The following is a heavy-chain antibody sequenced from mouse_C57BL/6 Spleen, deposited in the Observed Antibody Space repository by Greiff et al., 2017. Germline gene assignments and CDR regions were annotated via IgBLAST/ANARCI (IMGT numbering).Heavy chain of an antibody. CDR2: IGPGSGST. Sequence: VQLQQSGAELVKPGASVKISCKASGYTFTDYYINWVKQRPGQGLEWIGKIGPGSGSTYYNEKFKGKATLTADKSSSTAYMQLSSLTSEDSAVYFCARRNYYDSSLLWYFDVWGTGTTVTVSS. J-gene: IGHJ1*03. D-gene: IGHD1-1*01. CDR1: GYTFTDYY. V-gene: IGHV1-77*01. CDR3: ARRNYYDSSLLWYFDV.